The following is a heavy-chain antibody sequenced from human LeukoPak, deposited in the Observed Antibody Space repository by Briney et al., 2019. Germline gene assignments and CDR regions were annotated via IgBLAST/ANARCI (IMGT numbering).Heavy chain of an antibody. CDR1: GYTFTSYY. J-gene: IGHJ4*02. CDR2: INPSGGST. D-gene: IGHD4-23*01. CDR3: ARVGSSGGNPDY. Sequence: ASVTVSCTASGYTFTSYYMHWVRQAPGQGLEWMGIINPSGGSTSYAQKFQGRVTMTRDTSTSTVYMELSSLRSEDTAVYYCARVGSSGGNPDYWGQGTLVTVSS. V-gene: IGHV1-46*01.